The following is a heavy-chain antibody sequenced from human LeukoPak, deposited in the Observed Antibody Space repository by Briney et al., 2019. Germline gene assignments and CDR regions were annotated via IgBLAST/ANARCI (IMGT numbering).Heavy chain of an antibody. Sequence: PGGSLRLSCSASGFTFSTYGMNWVRQAPGKGLEWVSAIGSGSSTYYADSVKGRFTISRDNSKNTLYLQMNSLRAEDTAVYYCAGRGSGSYFDFWGQGTLVTVSS. V-gene: IGHV3-23*01. CDR2: IGSGSST. CDR1: GFTFSTYG. CDR3: AGRGSGSYFDF. J-gene: IGHJ4*02. D-gene: IGHD3-10*01.